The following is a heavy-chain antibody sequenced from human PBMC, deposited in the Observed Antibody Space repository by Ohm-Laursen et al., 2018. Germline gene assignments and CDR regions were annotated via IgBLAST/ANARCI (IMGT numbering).Heavy chain of an antibody. J-gene: IGHJ6*02. Sequence: GSSVKVSCKASGGTFSSYAISWVRQAPGQGLEWMGRIIPILGIANYAQKFQGRVTITADKSTSTAYMELSSLRSEDTAVYYCASSLDTAMPGAYYYGMDVWGQGTTVAVSS. CDR1: GGTFSSYA. V-gene: IGHV1-69*04. CDR2: IIPILGIA. D-gene: IGHD5-18*01. CDR3: ASSLDTAMPGAYYYGMDV.